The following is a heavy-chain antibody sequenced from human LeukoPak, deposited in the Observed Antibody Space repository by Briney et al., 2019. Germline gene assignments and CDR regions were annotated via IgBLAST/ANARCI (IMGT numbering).Heavy chain of an antibody. D-gene: IGHD6-19*01. CDR1: GYTLSGYY. Sequence: GASVKVSCKASGYTLSGYYIHWVRQAPGQGLEWMAWINPSNGDTNYAQKFQGRVTMTRDTSISTAYMELTRLISDDTAVYYCARVGSSGWYVHPTLDYWGQGTLVTVSS. CDR3: ARVGSSGWYVHPTLDY. V-gene: IGHV1-2*02. CDR2: INPSNGDT. J-gene: IGHJ4*02.